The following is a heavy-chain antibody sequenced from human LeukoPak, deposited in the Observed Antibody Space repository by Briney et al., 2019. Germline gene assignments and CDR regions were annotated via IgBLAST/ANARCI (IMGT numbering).Heavy chain of an antibody. D-gene: IGHD5-18*01. CDR2: ISYDGSNK. CDR3: ARDIKRGYSYGRRSGDYYGMDV. J-gene: IGHJ6*02. V-gene: IGHV3-30-3*01. Sequence: PGGSLRLSCAASGFTFSSYAMHWVRQAPGKGLEWVAVISYDGSNKYYADSVKGRFTISRDNSKNTLYLQMNSLRAEDTAVYYCARDIKRGYSYGRRSGDYYGMDVWGQGTTVTVSS. CDR1: GFTFSSYA.